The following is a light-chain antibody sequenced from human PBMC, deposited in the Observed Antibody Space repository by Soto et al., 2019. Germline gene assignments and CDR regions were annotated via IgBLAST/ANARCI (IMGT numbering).Light chain of an antibody. Sequence: IVLTQSPGTLSLSPWEGATLSCRASQSVSNYLAWYQQKPGQAPRLLIFDASKRATGIPARFSGSGSGTDFTLTISSLEPEDFAVYYCQQRSNWPLTFGGGTKVDIK. CDR1: QSVSNY. CDR2: DAS. CDR3: QQRSNWPLT. J-gene: IGKJ4*01. V-gene: IGKV3-11*01.